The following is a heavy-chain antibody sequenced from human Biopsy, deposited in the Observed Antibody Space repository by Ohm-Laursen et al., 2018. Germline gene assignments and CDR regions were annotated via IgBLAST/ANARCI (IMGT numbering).Heavy chain of an antibody. CDR3: ARDRYCSGGSCYPPVVASDI. V-gene: IGHV3-7*01. D-gene: IGHD2-15*01. CDR1: GFIFSNYW. J-gene: IGHJ3*02. CDR2: MNEDETIK. Sequence: SLRLSCAASGFIFSNYWMSWVRQAPGKGLEWVTNMNEDETIKNYVDSVKGRFTISRDNAKNSLYLQLNSLRAEDTAVYYCARDRYCSGGSCYPPVVASDIWGQGTMVTVSS.